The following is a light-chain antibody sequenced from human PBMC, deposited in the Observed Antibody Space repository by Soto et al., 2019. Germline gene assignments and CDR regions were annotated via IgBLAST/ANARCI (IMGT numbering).Light chain of an antibody. J-gene: IGKJ1*01. CDR1: QSVASSY. CDR3: HLFGSLPET. V-gene: IGKV3-20*01. Sequence: EVVLTQSPGTLSLSPGERVTLSCRASQSVASSYLAWYQQKPGRAPRLLFYSGSSRATGIPDRFSGSGSGTDFTLTISRLEPEDFAVYYCHLFGSLPETFGQGTNVE. CDR2: SGS.